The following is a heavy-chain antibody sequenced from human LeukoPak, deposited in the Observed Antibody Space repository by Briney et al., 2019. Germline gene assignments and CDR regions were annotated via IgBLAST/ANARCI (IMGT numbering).Heavy chain of an antibody. Sequence: PGRSLRLSCAASGFTFSSYGMHWVRQAPGKGLEWVADIWNDGSNKYYADSVKGRFTISRDNSKNTLYLQMNSLRAEDAAVYYCARDRPQSLWCGESIPDAFDIWGQGTMVTVSS. CDR1: GFTFSSYG. V-gene: IGHV3-33*01. J-gene: IGHJ3*02. D-gene: IGHD3-10*01. CDR3: ARDRPQSLWCGESIPDAFDI. CDR2: IWNDGSNK.